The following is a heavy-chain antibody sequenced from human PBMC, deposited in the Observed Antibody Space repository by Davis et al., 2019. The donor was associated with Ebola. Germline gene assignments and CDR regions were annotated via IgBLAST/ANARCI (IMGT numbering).Heavy chain of an antibody. CDR3: ASWDYSAGFDY. CDR1: GGSFSGYY. Sequence: SETLSLTCAVYGGSFSGYYWSWIRQPPGKGLEWIGEINHSGSTNYNPSLKSRATISVDTSKNQFSLKLSSVTAADTAVYYCASWDYSAGFDYWGQGTLVTVSS. J-gene: IGHJ4*02. V-gene: IGHV4-34*01. D-gene: IGHD1-7*01. CDR2: INHSGST.